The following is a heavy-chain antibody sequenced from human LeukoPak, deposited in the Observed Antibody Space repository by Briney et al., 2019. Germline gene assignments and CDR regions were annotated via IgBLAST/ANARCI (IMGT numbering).Heavy chain of an antibody. D-gene: IGHD6-19*01. V-gene: IGHV4-59*01. J-gene: IGHJ4*02. Sequence: SETLSLNCTASAGSISSYFWSWIRQPPGQRLEWLGYIYYSGSTNYSPSLKSRVTISVDTSKNQFSLKLSSVTAADTAVYYCARFKRAGGWSYFDYWGQGTLVTVSS. CDR1: AGSISSYF. CDR2: IYYSGST. CDR3: ARFKRAGGWSYFDY.